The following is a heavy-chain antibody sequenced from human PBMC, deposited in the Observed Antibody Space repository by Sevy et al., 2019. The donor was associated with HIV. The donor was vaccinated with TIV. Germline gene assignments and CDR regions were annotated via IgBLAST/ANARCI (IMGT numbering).Heavy chain of an antibody. CDR1: GFTFDDYG. D-gene: IGHD4-17*01. Sequence: GGSLRLSCAASGFTFDDYGMSWVRQAPGKGLEWVSGINWNGGSTGYADSVTGQFTISRDNAKNSLYLQMNRLRADDTALYYCARVYDYGALTGVRYFDYWGQGTLVTVSS. CDR3: ARVYDYGALTGVRYFDY. J-gene: IGHJ4*02. CDR2: INWNGGST. V-gene: IGHV3-20*04.